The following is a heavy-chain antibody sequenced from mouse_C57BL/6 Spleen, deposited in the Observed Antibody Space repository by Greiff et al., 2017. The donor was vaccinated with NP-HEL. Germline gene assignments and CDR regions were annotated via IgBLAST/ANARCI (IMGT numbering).Heavy chain of an antibody. V-gene: IGHV1-42*01. CDR1: GYSFTGYY. J-gene: IGHJ4*01. D-gene: IGHD2-2*01. CDR3: AGLGGYYSALDY. CDR2: INPCTGGT. Sequence: VQLQQSGPELVKPGASVKISCKASGYSFTGYYMNWVKQSPEKSLEWIGEINPCTGGTTYNQKFKAKATLTVDKSSSTAYMQLKSLTSEDSAVYYCAGLGGYYSALDYWGQGTSVTVSS.